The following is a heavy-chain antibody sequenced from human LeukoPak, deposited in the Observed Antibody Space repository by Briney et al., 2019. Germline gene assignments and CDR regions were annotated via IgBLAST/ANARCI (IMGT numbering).Heavy chain of an antibody. J-gene: IGHJ2*01. V-gene: IGHV3-11*01. CDR1: GFTFSDYY. CDR3: ARSGVLLWFGELAGAFDL. Sequence: GGSLRLSCAASGFTFSDYYMSWIRQAPGKGLEWVSYISSSGSTLYYADSVKGRFTISRDNAKNSLYLQMNSLRAEDTAVYYCARSGVLLWFGELAGAFDLWGRGTLVTVSS. CDR2: ISSSGSTL. D-gene: IGHD3-10*01.